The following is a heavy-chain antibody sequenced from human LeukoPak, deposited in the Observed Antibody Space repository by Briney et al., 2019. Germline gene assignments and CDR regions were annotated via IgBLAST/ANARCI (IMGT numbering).Heavy chain of an antibody. V-gene: IGHV4-59*08. CDR1: GGSISSYY. D-gene: IGHD6-13*01. CDR3: ARPGSIAAAGGFDP. J-gene: IGHJ5*02. Sequence: SETLSLTCTVSGGSISSYYWSWIRQPPGKGLECIGYIYYSGSTNYNPSLKSRVTISVDTSKNQFSLKLNSVTAADTAVYYCARPGSIAAAGGFDPWGQGTLVTVSS. CDR2: IYYSGST.